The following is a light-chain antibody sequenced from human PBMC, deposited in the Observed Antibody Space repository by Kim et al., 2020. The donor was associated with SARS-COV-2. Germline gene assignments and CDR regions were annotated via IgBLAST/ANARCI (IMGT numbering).Light chain of an antibody. CDR3: QKYSTAPWT. Sequence: ASVGDLVTITCRASQGISNYLVWYQQKPGKVPKVLIYPASTLQSGVPSRFSGSGSGTEFTLTISSLQPEDAATYYCQKYSTAPWTFGQGTKVDIK. J-gene: IGKJ1*01. V-gene: IGKV1-27*01. CDR2: PAS. CDR1: QGISNY.